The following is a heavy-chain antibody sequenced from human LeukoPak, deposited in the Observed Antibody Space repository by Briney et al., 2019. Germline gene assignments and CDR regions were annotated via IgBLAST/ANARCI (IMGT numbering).Heavy chain of an antibody. Sequence: SETLSLTCTVSGGSISSYYWGWIRQPPGKGLEWIGSIYYSGSTYYNPSLKSRVTISVDTSKNQFSLKLSSVTAADTAVYYCASLGTVTTFWFDPWGQGTLVTVSS. V-gene: IGHV4-39*01. CDR2: IYYSGST. CDR1: GGSISSYY. J-gene: IGHJ5*02. D-gene: IGHD4-17*01. CDR3: ASLGTVTTFWFDP.